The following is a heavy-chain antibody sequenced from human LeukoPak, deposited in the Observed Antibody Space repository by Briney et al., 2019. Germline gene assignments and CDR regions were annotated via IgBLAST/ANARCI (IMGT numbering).Heavy chain of an antibody. CDR1: GGSISSSSYY. D-gene: IGHD6-19*01. J-gene: IGHJ4*02. CDR3: ARLGDRSGGTYFDY. V-gene: IGHV4-39*01. CDR2: IYYSGST. Sequence: PSETLSLTCSVSGGSISSSSYYWGWIRQPPGKGLEWIGSIYYSGSTYYNPSLKSRLTISVDTSKNQFSLKLSSVTAADTAVYYCARLGDRSGGTYFDYWGQGTLVTVSS.